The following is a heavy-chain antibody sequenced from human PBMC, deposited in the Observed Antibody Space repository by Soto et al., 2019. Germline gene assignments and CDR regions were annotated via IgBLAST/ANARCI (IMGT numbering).Heavy chain of an antibody. Sequence: PGESRKISCTGFGYTFTTFWISWVRQMPGRGLEWMGRIDPRDSYTNYSPSFQGHVTISVDKSISTAYLQWGSLKASDTAMYYCERTTEMALYLFDFWGQGVLVPXSS. CDR2: IDPRDSYT. V-gene: IGHV5-10-1*01. J-gene: IGHJ4*02. CDR3: ERTTEMALYLFDF. CDR1: GYTFTTFW. D-gene: IGHD2-2*02.